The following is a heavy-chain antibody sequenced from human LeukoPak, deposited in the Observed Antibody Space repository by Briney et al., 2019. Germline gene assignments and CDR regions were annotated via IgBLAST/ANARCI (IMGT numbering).Heavy chain of an antibody. CDR2: ISGSGGST. V-gene: IGHV3-23*01. J-gene: IGHJ6*03. Sequence: QAGGSLRLSCAASGFTFSSYAMSWVRQAPGKGLEWVSAISGSGGSTYYADSVKGRFTISRDNSKNTLYLQMNSLRAEDTAVYYCAKGQHSSSWSGYMDVWGKGTTVTVSS. CDR3: AKGQHSSSWSGYMDV. D-gene: IGHD6-13*01. CDR1: GFTFSSYA.